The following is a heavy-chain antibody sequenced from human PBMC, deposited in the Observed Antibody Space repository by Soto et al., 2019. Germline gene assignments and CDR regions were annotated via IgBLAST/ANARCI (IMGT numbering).Heavy chain of an antibody. J-gene: IGHJ5*02. V-gene: IGHV4-34*01. CDR3: ARGDHRYCSSTNCPNWFDP. D-gene: IGHD2-2*01. CDR1: GGSFSGYY. Sequence: QVQLQQWGAGLLKPSETLSLICAVYGGSFSGYYWRWIRQPPGKGLEWIGEINHSGSTNYNPSLKSRVTISVDTSKNQFSLKLSSVTAADTAVYYFARGDHRYCSSTNCPNWFDPWGQGTLVTVSS. CDR2: INHSGST.